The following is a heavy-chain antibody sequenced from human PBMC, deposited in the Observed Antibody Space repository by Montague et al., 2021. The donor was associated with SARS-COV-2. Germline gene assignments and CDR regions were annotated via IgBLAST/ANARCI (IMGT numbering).Heavy chain of an antibody. CDR1: GFTFGDYW. V-gene: IGHV3-74*01. J-gene: IGHJ4*02. D-gene: IGHD6-13*01. CDR2: INIHGTDT. CDR3: AKGRHSTAWHFDY. Sequence: SLRLSCAASGFTFGDYWMHWVRQAPGKGLVWLSRINIHGTDTHYADSVKGRFTISRDNDKNSLYLQMNSLRTEDTALYYCAKGRHSTAWHFDYWGQGALATVSS.